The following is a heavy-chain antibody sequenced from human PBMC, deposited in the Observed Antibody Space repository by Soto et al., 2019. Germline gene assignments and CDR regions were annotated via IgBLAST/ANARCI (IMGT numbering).Heavy chain of an antibody. J-gene: IGHJ4*02. V-gene: IGHV3-9*01. CDR3: VREKINYNYFDN. CDR2: ISWNSATI. CDR1: GFAFDDYA. Sequence: GGSLRLSCAASGFAFDDYAMYWVRQAPGKGLEWVSGISWNSATIAYADSVKGRFTISRDNAKKPLYLQMNSLRADDTALYYCVREKINYNYFDNWGQGTLVTVSS. D-gene: IGHD1-7*01.